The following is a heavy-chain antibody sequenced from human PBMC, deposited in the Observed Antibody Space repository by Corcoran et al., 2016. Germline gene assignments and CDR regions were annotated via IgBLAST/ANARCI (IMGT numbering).Heavy chain of an antibody. J-gene: IGHJ4*02. CDR2: IYWDDDK. D-gene: IGHD3-3*01. V-gene: IGHV2-5*02. CDR1: GFSLSTSGVG. Sequence: QITLKESGPTLVKPTQTLTLTCTFSGFSLSTSGVGVGWIRQPPGKALEWLALIYWDDDKRYSPSLKSRLTIPKDTSKNQVVLTMTNLDPVDSATYCCVRGIGEGMSGYQYYFDYWGQGTLVTVSS. CDR3: VRGIGEGMSGYQYYFDY.